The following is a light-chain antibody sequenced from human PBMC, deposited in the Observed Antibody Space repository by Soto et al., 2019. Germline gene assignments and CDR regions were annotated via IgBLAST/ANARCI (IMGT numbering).Light chain of an antibody. CDR2: WAS. CDR1: QNVLYSSNNKNY. J-gene: IGKJ2*01. V-gene: IGKV4-1*01. CDR3: QQYYNTPSYT. Sequence: DIVMTQSPDSLAVSLGERATINCKSSQNVLYSSNNKNYLAWYQQKPGQPPKLLIYWASTRESGVPDRFSGSGSVTDFTLTISSLQAEDVAVYYCQQYYNTPSYTFGQGTKLEIK.